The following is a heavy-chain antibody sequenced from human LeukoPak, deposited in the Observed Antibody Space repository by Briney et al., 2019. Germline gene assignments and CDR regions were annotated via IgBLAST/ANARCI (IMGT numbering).Heavy chain of an antibody. D-gene: IGHD7-27*01. CDR1: GFTFSSYA. CDR2: ISYDGSNK. J-gene: IGHJ6*03. V-gene: IGHV3-30*04. Sequence: GGSLRLSCAASGFTFSSYAMHWVRQAPGKGLEWVAVISYDGSNKYYADSVKGRFTISRDNSKNTLYLQMNSLRAEDTAVYYCARDGPLNWGSYYYYYYMDVWGKGTTVTVSS. CDR3: ARDGPLNWGSYYYYYYMDV.